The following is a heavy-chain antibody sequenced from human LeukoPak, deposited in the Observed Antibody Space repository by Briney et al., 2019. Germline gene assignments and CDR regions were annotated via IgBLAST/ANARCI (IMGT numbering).Heavy chain of an antibody. D-gene: IGHD6-6*01. CDR1: GGSISSYY. J-gene: IGHJ5*02. Sequence: SETLSLTCTVSGGSISSYYWSWIRQPPGKGLEWIGYIYYSGSTNYNPSLKSRVTISVDTSKNQFSLKLSSVTAADTAVYYCARGRWYSGSSRRNWFDPWGQGTLVTVSS. CDR3: ARGRWYSGSSRRNWFDP. CDR2: IYYSGST. V-gene: IGHV4-59*12.